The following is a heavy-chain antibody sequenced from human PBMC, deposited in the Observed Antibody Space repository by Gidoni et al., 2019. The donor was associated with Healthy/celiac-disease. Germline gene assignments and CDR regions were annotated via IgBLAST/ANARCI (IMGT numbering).Heavy chain of an antibody. CDR1: GGSFSGYY. V-gene: IGHV4-34*01. CDR3: ARGGWGLCDP. D-gene: IGHD3-16*01. CDR2: INQSGST. Sequence: QVQLQPWGAGLLKPSETLSLTCAVYGGSFSGYYWSWTRQPPGKRLRWIEEINQSGSTNYNPSLKSGVDISVDTSKNQFSLKLSSETAADTAVYYCARGGWGLCDPWGQGTLVTVSS. J-gene: IGHJ5*02.